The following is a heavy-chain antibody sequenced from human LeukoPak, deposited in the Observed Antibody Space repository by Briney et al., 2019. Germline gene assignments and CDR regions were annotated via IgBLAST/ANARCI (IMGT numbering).Heavy chain of an antibody. D-gene: IGHD5-18*01. Sequence: ASVKVSCKASGGTFSSYAISWVRQAPGQGLEWMGGIIPIFGTANYAQKFQGRVTITTDESTSTAYMELSSLRSEDTAVYYCAGQWIQLYQHTENHPIDYWGQGTLVTVSS. J-gene: IGHJ4*02. CDR2: IIPIFGTA. CDR3: AGQWIQLYQHTENHPIDY. V-gene: IGHV1-69*05. CDR1: GGTFSSYA.